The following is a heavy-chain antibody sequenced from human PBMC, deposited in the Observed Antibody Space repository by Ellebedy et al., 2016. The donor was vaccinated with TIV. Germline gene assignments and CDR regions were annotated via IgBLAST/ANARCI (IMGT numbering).Heavy chain of an antibody. Sequence: GESLKISCAASGFTFSDYYMSWIRQAPGKGLEWVSYISNSDSSIFYADSVKGRFTISRDNAKNLLYLQMNSLRAEDTAVYYCARYTRFIDHQHNWFDPWGQGTLVTVSS. V-gene: IGHV3-11*01. D-gene: IGHD2-2*01. CDR1: GFTFSDYY. J-gene: IGHJ5*02. CDR3: ARYTRFIDHQHNWFDP. CDR2: ISNSDSSI.